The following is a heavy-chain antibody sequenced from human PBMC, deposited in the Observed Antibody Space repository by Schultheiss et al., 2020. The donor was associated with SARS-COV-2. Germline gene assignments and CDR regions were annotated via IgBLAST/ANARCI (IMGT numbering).Heavy chain of an antibody. D-gene: IGHD3-3*01. CDR2: MNPNSGNT. J-gene: IGHJ5*02. CDR3: ARPLTYYDFWSGYYKGEWFDP. V-gene: IGHV1-8*01. CDR1: GYTFTSYD. Sequence: ASVKVSCKASGYTFTSYDINWVRQATGQGLEWMGWMNPNSGNTGYAQKFQGRVTMTRNTSISTAYMELSSLRSEDTAVYYCARPLTYYDFWSGYYKGEWFDPWGQGTLVTVSS.